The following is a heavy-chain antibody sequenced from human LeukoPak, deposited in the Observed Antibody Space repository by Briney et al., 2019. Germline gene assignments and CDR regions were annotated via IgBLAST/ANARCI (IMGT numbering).Heavy chain of an antibody. CDR1: GFTFSSYG. J-gene: IGHJ4*02. D-gene: IGHD3-10*01. V-gene: IGHV3-30*18. Sequence: SGGSLRLSCAASGFTFSSYGMHWVRQAPGKGLEWVAVISYDGTNKYYADSVKGRFTISRDNSRNTLYLQMNSLRPEDTAVYYCAKEAPMVRGVGFDYWDQGTLVTVSS. CDR2: ISYDGTNK. CDR3: AKEAPMVRGVGFDY.